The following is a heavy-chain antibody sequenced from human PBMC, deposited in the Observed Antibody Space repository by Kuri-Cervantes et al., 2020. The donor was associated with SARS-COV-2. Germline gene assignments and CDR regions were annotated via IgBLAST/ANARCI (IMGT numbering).Heavy chain of an antibody. V-gene: IGHV4-39*01. D-gene: IGHD2-15*01. CDR1: GGSISSSSYY. J-gene: IGHJ4*02. Sequence: SQTLSLTCAVYGGSISSSSYYWGWIRQPPGKGLEWIGSIYYSGSTYYNPSLKSRVTISVDTSKNQFSLKLSPVTAADTAVYYCARHLRLLDYYFDYWGQGTLVTVSS. CDR3: ARHLRLLDYYFDY. CDR2: IYYSGST.